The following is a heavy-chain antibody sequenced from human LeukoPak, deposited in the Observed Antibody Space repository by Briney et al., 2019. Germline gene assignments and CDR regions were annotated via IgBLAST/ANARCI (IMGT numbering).Heavy chain of an antibody. CDR1: GGSVSNYF. D-gene: IGHD3-10*01. CDR2: IDDSGNT. J-gene: IGHJ3*02. CDR3: ARSDYYGSGSHTVFDAFDI. V-gene: IGHV4-59*02. Sequence: PSETLSLTCTVSGGSVSNYFWSWIRRPPGKGLEWIGYIDDSGNTDYNPSLKSHVSISIAKSKNQFSLKLTSVTAADTAMYYYARSDYYGSGSHTVFDAFDIWGQGTRVTVSS.